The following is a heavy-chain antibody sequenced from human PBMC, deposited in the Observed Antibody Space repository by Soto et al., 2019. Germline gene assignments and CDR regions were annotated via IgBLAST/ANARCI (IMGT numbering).Heavy chain of an antibody. J-gene: IGHJ4*02. Sequence: SVKVSCKASGGGFSTYAITWVRQAPGQGLEWMGGITPIFDTTNYAQKFQGRVTITADESTTTVHMELTSLTSEDTDVYYCATGGTTVTRRFDYWGQGTLVTVSS. D-gene: IGHD4-17*01. V-gene: IGHV1-69*13. CDR2: ITPIFDTT. CDR1: GGGFSTYA. CDR3: ATGGTTVTRRFDY.